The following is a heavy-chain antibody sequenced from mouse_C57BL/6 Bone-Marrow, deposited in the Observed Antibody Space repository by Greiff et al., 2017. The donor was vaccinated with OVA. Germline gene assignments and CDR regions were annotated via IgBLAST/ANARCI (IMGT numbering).Heavy chain of an antibody. J-gene: IGHJ4*01. V-gene: IGHV5-6*01. CDR2: ISSGGSYT. Sequence: EVQGVESGGDLVKPGGSLKLSCAASGFTFSSYGMSWVRQTPDKRLEWVATISSGGSYTYYPDSVKGRFTISRDNAKNTLYLQMSSLKSEDTAMYYCARREYSNYVMDYWGQGTSVTVSS. D-gene: IGHD2-5*01. CDR3: ARREYSNYVMDY. CDR1: GFTFSSYG.